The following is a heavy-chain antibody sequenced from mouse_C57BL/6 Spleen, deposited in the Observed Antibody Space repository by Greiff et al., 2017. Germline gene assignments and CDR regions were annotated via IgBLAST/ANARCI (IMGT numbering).Heavy chain of an antibody. V-gene: IGHV3-6*01. CDR1: GYSITSGYY. D-gene: IGHD2-9*01. CDR3: ASSYYGYDGHFDY. CDR2: ISYDGSN. J-gene: IGHJ2*01. Sequence: EVKLLESGPGLVKPSQSLSLTCSVTGYSITSGYYWNWIRQFPGNKLEWMGYISYDGSNNYNPSLKNRISITRDTSKNQLFLKLNSVTTENTATYYCASSYYGYDGHFDYWGQGTTLTVSS.